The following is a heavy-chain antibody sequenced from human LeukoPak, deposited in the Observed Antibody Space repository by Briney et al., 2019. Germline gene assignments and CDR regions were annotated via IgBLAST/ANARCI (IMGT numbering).Heavy chain of an antibody. V-gene: IGHV1-3*04. D-gene: IGHD1-26*01. J-gene: IGHJ4*02. Sequence: ASVKVSCKASGYTFTGYALHWVRQAPGQGLEWMGWINTGSGNTKYSQRIQDRVTITMDTSASTVYMEMNDLGSEDTAVYYCARGYSGCFHYWGQGALVTVSS. CDR1: GYTFTGYA. CDR3: ARGYSGCFHY. CDR2: INTGSGNT.